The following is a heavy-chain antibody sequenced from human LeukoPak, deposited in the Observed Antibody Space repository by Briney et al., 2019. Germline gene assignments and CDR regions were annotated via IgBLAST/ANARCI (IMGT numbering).Heavy chain of an antibody. V-gene: IGHV3-30-3*01. Sequence: GGSLRLSCAASGFTFSSYAMHWVRQAPGKGPEWVAVISYDGSNKYYADSVKGRFTISRDNSKNTLYLQMNSLRAEDTAVYYCASLVGYSSGWYGDAFDIWGQGTMVTVSS. CDR2: ISYDGSNK. CDR1: GFTFSSYA. CDR3: ASLVGYSSGWYGDAFDI. J-gene: IGHJ3*02. D-gene: IGHD6-19*01.